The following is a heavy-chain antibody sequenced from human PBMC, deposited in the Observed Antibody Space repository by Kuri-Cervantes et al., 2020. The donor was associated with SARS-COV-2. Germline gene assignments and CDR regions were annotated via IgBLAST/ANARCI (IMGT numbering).Heavy chain of an antibody. Sequence: SETLSLTCTVSGGSISSGSYYWSWIRQPPGKGLEWIGYIYYSGSTNYNPSLKSRVTISVDTSKNQFSLKLSPVTAADTAVYYCAGGNYYYYYGMDVWGQGTTVTVSS. J-gene: IGHJ6*02. CDR2: IYYSGST. CDR1: GGSISSGSYY. CDR3: AGGNYYYYYGMDV. V-gene: IGHV4-61*01.